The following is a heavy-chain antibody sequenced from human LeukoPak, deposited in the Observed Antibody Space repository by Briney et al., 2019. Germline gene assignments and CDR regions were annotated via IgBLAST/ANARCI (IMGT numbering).Heavy chain of an antibody. CDR3: ARVGVVVTANFDY. D-gene: IGHD2-21*02. Sequence: ASVKVSCKASGYTFTSYGISWVRQAPGQGLEWMGWISAYNGNTNYAQKLQGRVTMTTDKSTSTAYMELRGLRSDDTAVYYCARVGVVVTANFDYWGQGTLVTVSS. CDR2: ISAYNGNT. CDR1: GYTFTSYG. J-gene: IGHJ4*02. V-gene: IGHV1-18*01.